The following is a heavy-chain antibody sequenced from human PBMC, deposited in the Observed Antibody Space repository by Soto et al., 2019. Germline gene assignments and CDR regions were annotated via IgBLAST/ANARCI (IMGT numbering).Heavy chain of an antibody. D-gene: IGHD3-22*01. CDR3: AREQWFHFSSFEHHNGMDV. Sequence: QVHLVQSGPEVKKPGSSVKVSCRASAGTFTNSIISWVRQARGQGLEWLGAIMPVSGAAIYAQIFKGRITIMAVESTITIYIELSSLRVDDTAVYYCAREQWFHFSSFEHHNGMDVWGQGTPVTVSS. V-gene: IGHV1-69*01. CDR2: IMPVSGAA. J-gene: IGHJ6*02. CDR1: AGTFTNSI.